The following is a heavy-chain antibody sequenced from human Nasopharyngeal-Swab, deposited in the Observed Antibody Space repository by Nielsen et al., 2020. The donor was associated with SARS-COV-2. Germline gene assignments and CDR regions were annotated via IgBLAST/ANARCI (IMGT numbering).Heavy chain of an antibody. V-gene: IGHV4-59*01. Sequence: WIRQPPGKGLEWIGYIFYSGSTNYNPSLKSRVTISVDTSKNQFSLKLSSVTAADTAVYYCARVGGSSWYAFDYWGRGTLVTVSS. CDR2: IFYSGST. J-gene: IGHJ4*02. CDR3: ARVGGSSWYAFDY. D-gene: IGHD6-13*01.